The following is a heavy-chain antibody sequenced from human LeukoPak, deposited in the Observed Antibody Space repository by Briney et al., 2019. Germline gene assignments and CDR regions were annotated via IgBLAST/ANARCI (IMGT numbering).Heavy chain of an antibody. CDR2: VYDSGTT. J-gene: IGHJ1*01. Sequence: SETLSLTCTVSGDSVSSDYWSWIRQPPGKRLEWIGYVYDSGTTAYNPSLKSRLTISLDTSKNQFSLNLTSVTAADTAVCYCAGRGQRYFRDWGQGILVTVSS. CDR1: GDSVSSDY. CDR3: AGRGQRYFRD. V-gene: IGHV4-59*08.